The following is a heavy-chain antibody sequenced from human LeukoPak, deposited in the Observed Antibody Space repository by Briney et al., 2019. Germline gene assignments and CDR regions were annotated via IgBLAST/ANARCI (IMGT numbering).Heavy chain of an antibody. Sequence: PGGSLRLSCAASGFTFSDYSMTWVRQAPGKGLEWVSTIRADGRSTYYADSVKGRFTISRDNSKTTLSLQMNSLRAEDTALYYCAKGGYTTPFDYWGQGTLVTVSS. V-gene: IGHV3-23*01. CDR1: GFTFSDYS. J-gene: IGHJ4*02. CDR2: IRADGRST. D-gene: IGHD2-2*02. CDR3: AKGGYTTPFDY.